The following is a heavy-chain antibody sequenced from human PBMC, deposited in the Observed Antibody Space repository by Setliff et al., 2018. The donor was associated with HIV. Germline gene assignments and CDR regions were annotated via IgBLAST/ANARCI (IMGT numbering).Heavy chain of an antibody. J-gene: IGHJ3*02. CDR2: IYISGST. CDR3: AGEDYYDSSGDAFDI. Sequence: PSETLSLTCTVSGGSISSGNYYWNWIRQPAGKGLEWIGRIYISGSTNYNPSLESRVTISLDTSKNQFSLKLRSVTAADAAVYYCAGEDYYDSSGDAFDIWGQGTMVTVSS. D-gene: IGHD3-22*01. V-gene: IGHV4-61*02. CDR1: GGSISSGNYY.